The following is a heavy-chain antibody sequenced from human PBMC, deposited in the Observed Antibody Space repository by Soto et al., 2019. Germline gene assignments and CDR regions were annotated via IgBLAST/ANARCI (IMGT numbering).Heavy chain of an antibody. Sequence: GESLKISCKGSGYSFISYWIVWVRQMPGKGLEWMGIIYPVDSDTKYRPSFQGQVTISADKSISTAYLQWSSLKASDTAMYYCARGYGRNFDYWGQGTLVTVSS. CDR1: GYSFISYW. CDR3: ARGYGRNFDY. CDR2: IYPVDSDT. J-gene: IGHJ4*02. D-gene: IGHD5-18*01. V-gene: IGHV5-51*01.